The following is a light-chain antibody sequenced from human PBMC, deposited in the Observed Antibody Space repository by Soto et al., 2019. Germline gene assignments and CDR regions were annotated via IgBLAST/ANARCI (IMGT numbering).Light chain of an antibody. CDR3: ASYTSSTTHVV. V-gene: IGLV2-14*01. CDR1: SSDVGGYNY. Sequence: QSALTQPASVSGSPGQSITISCTGTSSDVGGYNYVSWYRQHPGKVPKLMIYEVSNRPSGVSNRFSGSKSGNTASLTISGLQAEDEADYYCASYTSSTTHVVFGGGTKVTVL. CDR2: EVS. J-gene: IGLJ2*01.